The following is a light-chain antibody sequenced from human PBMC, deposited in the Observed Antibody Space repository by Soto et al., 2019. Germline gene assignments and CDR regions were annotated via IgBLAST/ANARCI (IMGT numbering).Light chain of an antibody. CDR3: QQRSSWPLT. V-gene: IGKV3-11*01. Sequence: EIVLTQYPATLSLSPGERATLSCRASRSVGTYLAWYQQKPGQAPRLLIYDASNRATGIPARFSGSGSGTDFTLTISSLAPEDFAVYYCQQRSSWPLTFGGGTEVEIK. CDR1: RSVGTY. CDR2: DAS. J-gene: IGKJ4*01.